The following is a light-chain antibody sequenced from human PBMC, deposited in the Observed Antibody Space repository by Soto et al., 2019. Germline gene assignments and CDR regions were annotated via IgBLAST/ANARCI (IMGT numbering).Light chain of an antibody. Sequence: EIVMTQSPATLSVSPGERAALSCRASQSISSHLVWYQQKPGQAPRLVIYGASTRVTGIPARFSGSGSGTEFTLTISSVQSEDFAVYYCQQYNSWLWTFGQGTKVDI. CDR3: QQYNSWLWT. V-gene: IGKV3D-15*01. CDR2: GAS. J-gene: IGKJ1*01. CDR1: QSISSH.